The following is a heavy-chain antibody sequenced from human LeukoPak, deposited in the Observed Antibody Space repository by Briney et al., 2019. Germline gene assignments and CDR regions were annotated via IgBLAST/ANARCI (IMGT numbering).Heavy chain of an antibody. CDR3: AGHSGSSWQNRDY. CDR2: INHSGST. CDR1: GGSISSGGYY. V-gene: IGHV4-30-2*01. D-gene: IGHD6-13*01. J-gene: IGHJ4*02. Sequence: TSQTLSLTCTVSGGSISSGGYYWSWIRQPPGKGLEWIGEINHSGSTNYNPSLKSRVTISVDTSKNQFSLKLSSVTAADTAVYYCAGHSGSSWQNRDYWGQGTLVTVSS.